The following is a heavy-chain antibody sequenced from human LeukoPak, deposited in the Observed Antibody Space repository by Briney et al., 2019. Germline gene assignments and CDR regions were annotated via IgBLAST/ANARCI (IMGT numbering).Heavy chain of an antibody. CDR2: IIPIFGTA. D-gene: IGHD2-2*01. Sequence: SVKVSCKASGGTFSSYAISWVRQAPGQGLEWMGGIIPIFGTANYAQKFQGRVTITADESTSTDYMELSSLRSEDTAVYYCAKLVVPAATHGGAFDYWGQGTLVTVSS. CDR3: AKLVVPAATHGGAFDY. CDR1: GGTFSSYA. J-gene: IGHJ4*02. V-gene: IGHV1-69*13.